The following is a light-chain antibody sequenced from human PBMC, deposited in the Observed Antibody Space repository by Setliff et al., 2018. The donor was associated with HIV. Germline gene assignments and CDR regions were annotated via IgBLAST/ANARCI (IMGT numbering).Light chain of an antibody. CDR1: SSDVGGHDY. J-gene: IGLJ1*01. Sequence: VLAQVASVSGSPGQSITISCTGTSSDVGGHDYVSWYQQHPDKAPKLIIYDVTNRPSGISDRFSGSKSGNTASLTISGLQTEDEATYFCSSYTTSTTLVYVFGTGTKVTVL. V-gene: IGLV2-14*01. CDR2: DVT. CDR3: SSYTTSTTLVYV.